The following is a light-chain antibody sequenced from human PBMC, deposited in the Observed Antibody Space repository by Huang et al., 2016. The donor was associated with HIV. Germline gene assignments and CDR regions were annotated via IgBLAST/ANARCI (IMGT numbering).Light chain of an antibody. CDR3: QQLHSYPIT. Sequence: QLTQSPSSLSMSGGDRVILTCQASQDIANSLAWYQHKPGRAPKLLISAASTLQSGVPSRFSGGSAGTYFTLIITNLQPDDFASYYCQQLHSYPITFGQGTRLDI. CDR1: QDIANS. V-gene: IGKV1-9*01. CDR2: AAS. J-gene: IGKJ5*01.